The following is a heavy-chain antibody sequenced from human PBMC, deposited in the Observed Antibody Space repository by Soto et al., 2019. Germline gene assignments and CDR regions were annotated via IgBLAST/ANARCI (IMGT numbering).Heavy chain of an antibody. J-gene: IGHJ4*02. D-gene: IGHD1-26*01. Sequence: EVQLVESGGGLVKPGESLTLSCAASGFIFSNAWMNWVRQAPGKGLEWVGRIKSEPDGGTTEYAAPVKGRFTISRDDSKNKVSLQMNSLRTEDTALYYCTTLGRGRISDSWGQGTPVTVSS. CDR3: TTLGRGRISDS. CDR2: IKSEPDGGTT. CDR1: GFIFSNAW. V-gene: IGHV3-15*07.